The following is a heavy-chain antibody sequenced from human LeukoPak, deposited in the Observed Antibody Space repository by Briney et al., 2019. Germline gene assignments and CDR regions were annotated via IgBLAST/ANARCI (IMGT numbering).Heavy chain of an antibody. CDR2: IYHSGST. CDR3: ARDLLVGAGASYNWFDP. CDR1: GYSISSGYY. Sequence: SETLSLTCTVSGYSISSGYYWGWIRQPPGKGLEWIGCIYHSGSTYYNPSLKSRVTISVDTSKNQFSLKLSSVTAADTAVYYCARDLLVGAGASYNWFDPWGQGTLVTVSS. D-gene: IGHD1-26*01. J-gene: IGHJ5*02. V-gene: IGHV4-38-2*02.